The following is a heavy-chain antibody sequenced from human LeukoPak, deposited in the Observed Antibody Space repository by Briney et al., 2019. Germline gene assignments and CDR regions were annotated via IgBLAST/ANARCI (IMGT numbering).Heavy chain of an antibody. Sequence: ASVKVSCKASGYTFTSYDISWVRQATGQGLGWRGWMIPNSGNTGYAQKFQGRVTITRNTSISTAYMELSSLRSEDTAVYYCARLGRSGYYYMDVWGKGTTVTVSS. CDR2: MIPNSGNT. D-gene: IGHD3-3*01. CDR3: ARLGRSGYYYMDV. J-gene: IGHJ6*03. CDR1: GYTFTSYD. V-gene: IGHV1-8*01.